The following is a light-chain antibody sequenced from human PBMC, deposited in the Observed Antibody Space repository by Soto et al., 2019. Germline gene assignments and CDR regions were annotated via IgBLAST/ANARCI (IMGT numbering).Light chain of an antibody. CDR3: CSYAGSSTYV. CDR2: EGS. CDR1: SSDVGSYNL. J-gene: IGLJ1*01. Sequence: QSALTQPASVSGSPGQSITISCTGTSSDVGSYNLVSWYQQHPGTAPKLMIYEGSKRPSGVSNRFSGSKPGNTASLTISGLQAEDEADYYCCSYAGSSTYVFGTGTKVTVL. V-gene: IGLV2-23*01.